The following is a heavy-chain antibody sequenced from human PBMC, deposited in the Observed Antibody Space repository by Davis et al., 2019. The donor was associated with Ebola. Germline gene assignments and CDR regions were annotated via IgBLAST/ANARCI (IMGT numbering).Heavy chain of an antibody. CDR1: GYSFTTYA. D-gene: IGHD6-13*01. CDR3: ARSSYSWYFSGMDV. J-gene: IGHJ6*04. Sequence: AASVKVSCKDSGYSFTTYAINWVRQAPGQRLQWMGWINFNTGTPTYAQGFTGRFVFSFDTSVSTSYLQISSLKAEDSAIYYSARSSYSWYFSGMDVWGKGTTVTVSS. V-gene: IGHV7-4-1*02. CDR2: INFNTGTP.